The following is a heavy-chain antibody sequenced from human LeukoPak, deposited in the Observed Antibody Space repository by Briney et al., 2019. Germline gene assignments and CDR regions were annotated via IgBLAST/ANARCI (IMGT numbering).Heavy chain of an antibody. CDR3: ARVRDSGNYRIHFYYQYFDY. J-gene: IGHJ4*02. CDR2: ISAYNGNT. D-gene: IGHD4-23*01. CDR1: GYTFTDFG. V-gene: IGHV1-18*01. Sequence: GASVKVSCKASGYTFTDFGISWVRQAPGQGPEWMGWISAYNGNTKYAQKFQGRVTMTTDTSTNTASLELGSLTSDDTAVYYCARVRDSGNYRIHFYYQYFDYWGQGTLVTVSS.